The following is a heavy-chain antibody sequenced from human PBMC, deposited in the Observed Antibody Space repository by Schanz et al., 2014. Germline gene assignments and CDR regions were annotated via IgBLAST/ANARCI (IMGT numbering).Heavy chain of an antibody. Sequence: QVQLVQSGAEVKKPGASVRVSCKASGYTFTTYAMSWVRQAPGQGLEWVGWISVYTGNTKYGQKVQGRVTMTADTSTNAAYNEMRSMRSDDTAVYYGAKAEYDILTAYDSRLDSWGQGSLVTVSS. CDR3: AKAEYDILTAYDSRLDS. V-gene: IGHV1-18*01. D-gene: IGHD3-9*01. J-gene: IGHJ5*01. CDR1: GYTFTTYA. CDR2: ISVYTGNT.